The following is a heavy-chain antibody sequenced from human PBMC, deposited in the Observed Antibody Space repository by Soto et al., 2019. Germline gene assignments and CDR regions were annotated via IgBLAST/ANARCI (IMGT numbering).Heavy chain of an antibody. J-gene: IGHJ5*02. V-gene: IGHV4-59*01. D-gene: IGHD2-15*01. CDR3: ARGRYCSGGSCYPLSENWFDP. CDR2: IYYSGST. Sequence: SETLSLTCTVSGGSIISYYWSWIRQPPGKGLEWIGYIYYSGSTNYNPSLKSRVTISVDTSKNQFSLKLSSVTAADTAVYYCARGRYCSGGSCYPLSENWFDPWGQGTLVTVSS. CDR1: GGSIISYY.